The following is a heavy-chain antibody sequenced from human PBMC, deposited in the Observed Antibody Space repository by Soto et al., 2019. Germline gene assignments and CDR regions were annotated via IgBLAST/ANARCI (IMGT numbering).Heavy chain of an antibody. D-gene: IGHD3-16*01. CDR2: IKRDGTVT. V-gene: IGHV3-7*04. J-gene: IGHJ3*01. CDR3: ARDFSSHCEFLSDAFDV. CDR1: GFTFSAFW. Sequence: EVQLVESGGGLVQPGESLRLSCAASGFTFSAFWMTWLRQAPGKGLEWGANIKRDGTVTHYGDSVEGRCTLSRDNAQNSLFLQLNSLRPEDTAMYYCARDFSSHCEFLSDAFDVWGQGTFVTVSS.